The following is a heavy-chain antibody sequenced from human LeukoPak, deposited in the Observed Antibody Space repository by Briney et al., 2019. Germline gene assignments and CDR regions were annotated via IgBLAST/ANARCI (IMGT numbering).Heavy chain of an antibody. CDR3: ARQGGYCSSTSCSTNDAFDI. CDR1: GYSFTSYW. Sequence: GESLKISCEASGYSFTSYWIGWVRQMPGKGLEWMGIIYPGDSDTRYSPSFQGQVTISADKSISTAYLQWSSLKASDTAMYYCARQGGYCSSTSCSTNDAFDIWGQGTMVTVSS. J-gene: IGHJ3*02. CDR2: IYPGDSDT. D-gene: IGHD2-2*02. V-gene: IGHV5-51*01.